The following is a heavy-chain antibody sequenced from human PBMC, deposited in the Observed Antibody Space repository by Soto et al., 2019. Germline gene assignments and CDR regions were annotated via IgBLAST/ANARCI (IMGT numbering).Heavy chain of an antibody. CDR1: GGTFSSYA. J-gene: IGHJ4*02. CDR3: ATNDDGSGRYTPGGQETFDY. Sequence: QVQLVQSGAEVKKPGSSVKVSCKASGGTFSSYAISWVRQAPGQGLEWMGGIIPIFGTANYAQKFQGRVTSTADESTSTAYMELSSLRSEDTAVYYCATNDDGSGRYTPGGQETFDYWGQGTLVTVSS. CDR2: IIPIFGTA. V-gene: IGHV1-69*01. D-gene: IGHD3-10*01.